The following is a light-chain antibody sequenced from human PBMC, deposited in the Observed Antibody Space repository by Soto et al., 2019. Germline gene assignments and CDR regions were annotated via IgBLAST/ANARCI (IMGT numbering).Light chain of an antibody. V-gene: IGKV3-11*01. Sequence: EIVLTQSPATLSLSPGERATLSCRASQSVSIYLAWYQQKPGQAPRLLIYDASNRATGIPARFSGSGSGTDFTLTSSSLEPEDFAIYYCQQRSNWPPVTFGGGTKVEIK. CDR2: DAS. J-gene: IGKJ4*01. CDR1: QSVSIY. CDR3: QQRSNWPPVT.